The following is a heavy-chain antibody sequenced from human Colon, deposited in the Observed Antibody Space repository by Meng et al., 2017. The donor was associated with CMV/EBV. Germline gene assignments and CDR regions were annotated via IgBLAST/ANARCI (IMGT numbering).Heavy chain of an antibody. CDR1: GGSISTSSYF. CDR3: MNRAYSQGQDI. J-gene: IGHJ4*02. CDR2: IDYSGST. Sequence: SETLSLTCTVSGGSISTSSYFWGWIRQPPGKGLEWIATIDYSGSTDYNPSLQRRVAMSVDTSKNQFSLNVTSVTAADTAVYYCMNRAYSQGQDIWGQGMPVTVSS. D-gene: IGHD5-12*01. V-gene: IGHV4-39*07.